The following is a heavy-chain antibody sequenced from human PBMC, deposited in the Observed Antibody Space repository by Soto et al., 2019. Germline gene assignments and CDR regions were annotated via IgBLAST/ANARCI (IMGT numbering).Heavy chain of an antibody. CDR3: ARMGVLHGMDG. CDR1: GYTFTTYA. J-gene: IGHJ6*02. V-gene: IGHV1-3*01. Sequence: ASVKVSCKASGYTFTTYAMHWVRQAPGQRLEWMGWINAGNGNTKYSQKFQGRVTITRDTSASTAYMELSSLTSEDTAVYYCARMGVLHGMDGWGQGTTVTVSS. D-gene: IGHD1-26*01. CDR2: INAGNGNT.